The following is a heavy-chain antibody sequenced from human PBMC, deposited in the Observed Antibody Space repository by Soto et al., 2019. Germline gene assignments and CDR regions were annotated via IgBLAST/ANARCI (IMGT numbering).Heavy chain of an antibody. CDR1: GYTFTSYF. CDR2: INPSYGTT. D-gene: IGHD2-15*01. J-gene: IGHJ4*02. V-gene: IGHV1-46*03. CDR3: ARVYCSGGSCYSIDY. Sequence: GASVKVSCKASGYTFTSYFIHWVRQAPGQGLEWMGIINPSYGTTTYAQKFQGRVTMTRDTSTSTVYMELSSLRSEDTAVYYCARVYCSGGSCYSIDYWGQGTLVTSPQ.